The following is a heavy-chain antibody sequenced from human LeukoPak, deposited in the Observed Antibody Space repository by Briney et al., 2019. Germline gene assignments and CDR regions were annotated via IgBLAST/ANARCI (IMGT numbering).Heavy chain of an antibody. D-gene: IGHD3-16*02. CDR2: ISSSSSYI. J-gene: IGHJ4*02. V-gene: IGHV3-21*01. Sequence: PGGSLRLSCAPCGFTFSSYSMNWVRQAPGKGLEWVSSISSSSSYIYYADSVKGRFTISRDNAKHSLYLQMNSLRAEDTAVYYCAREVVWDYDYVWGSYRSTAFDYWGQGTLVTVP. CDR1: GFTFSSYS. CDR3: AREVVWDYDYVWGSYRSTAFDY.